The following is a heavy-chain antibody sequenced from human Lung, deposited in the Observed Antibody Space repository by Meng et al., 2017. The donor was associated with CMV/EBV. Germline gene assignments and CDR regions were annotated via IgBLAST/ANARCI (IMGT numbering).Heavy chain of an antibody. CDR1: GGXISSGDYY. J-gene: IGHJ5*02. CDR3: AREVEGGYCSSTSCYTYNWFDP. Sequence: SXTXSLXCTVSGGXISSGDYYWSWIRQPPGKGLEWIGYIYYSGSTYYNPSLKSRVTISVDTSKNQFSLKLSSVTAADTAVYYCAREVEGGYCSSTSCYTYNWFDPWXQGTLVTVSS. D-gene: IGHD2-2*02. V-gene: IGHV4-30-4*02. CDR2: IYYSGST.